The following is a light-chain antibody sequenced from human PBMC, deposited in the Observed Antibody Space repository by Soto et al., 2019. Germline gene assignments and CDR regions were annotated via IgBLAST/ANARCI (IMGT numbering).Light chain of an antibody. CDR1: QGISNY. V-gene: IGKV1-27*01. CDR3: QKYNGAPWT. J-gene: IGKJ1*01. Sequence: DIQMTQSPSSLSASVGDRVTITCRASQGISNYLVWYQQIPGKVPKLLIYAATTLQSGVPSRFSGSGSGTDFTLTISGLQPEDVATYYCQKYNGAPWTFGQGTKVEIK. CDR2: AAT.